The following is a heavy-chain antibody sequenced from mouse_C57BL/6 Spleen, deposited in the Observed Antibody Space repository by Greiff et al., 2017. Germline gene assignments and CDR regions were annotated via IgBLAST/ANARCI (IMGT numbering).Heavy chain of an antibody. CDR1: GYAFSSYW. D-gene: IGHD5-1-1*01. Sequence: VKLVESGAELVKPGASVKISCKASGYAFSSYWMNWVKQRPGKGLEWIGQIYPGDGDTNYNGKFKGKATLTADKSSSTAYMQLSSLTSEDSAVYFCARSNNYNYAMDYWGQGTSVTVSS. V-gene: IGHV1-80*01. CDR3: ARSNNYNYAMDY. CDR2: IYPGDGDT. J-gene: IGHJ4*01.